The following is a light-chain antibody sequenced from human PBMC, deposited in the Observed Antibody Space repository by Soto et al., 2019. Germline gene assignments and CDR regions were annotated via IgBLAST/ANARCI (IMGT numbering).Light chain of an antibody. J-gene: IGKJ3*01. CDR2: GAS. CDR3: QQYGSSLLFT. Sequence: EIVLTQSPGTLSLSPGERATLSCRASQSVSSSYLAWYQQKPGQAPRLLIYGASSRATGIPDRFSGSGSGTVFTLTITRLEPEDFAVYYCQQYGSSLLFTFGPGTKVDSK. CDR1: QSVSSSY. V-gene: IGKV3-20*01.